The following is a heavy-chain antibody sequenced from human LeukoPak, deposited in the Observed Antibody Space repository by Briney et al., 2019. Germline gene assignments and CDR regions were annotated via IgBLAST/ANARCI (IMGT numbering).Heavy chain of an antibody. CDR1: GGSIRSYY. CDR2: IYYSGTI. D-gene: IGHD1-26*01. J-gene: IGHJ4*02. CDR3: ASFSGSYASFDY. Sequence: SETLSLTCTVSGGSIRSYYWSWIRQPPGKGLEWIGYIYYSGTINSNPSLKSRVTISVDTTKNQFSLKLSSVTAADTAVYYCASFSGSYASFDYWGQGTLVTVSS. V-gene: IGHV4-59*01.